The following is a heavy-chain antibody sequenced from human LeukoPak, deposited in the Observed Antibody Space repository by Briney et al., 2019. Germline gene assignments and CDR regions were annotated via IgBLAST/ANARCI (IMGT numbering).Heavy chain of an antibody. CDR2: IYSAGNT. V-gene: IGHV3-53*01. J-gene: IGHJ4*02. CDR1: GFTVSIAY. Sequence: PTGGSLRLSCAASGFTVSIAYMSWVRQAPGKGLEWVSIIYSAGNTYYADSVKGRFTISRDNSKNTLYLQMNSLRAEDTAVYYCARDRGAAAGYFDYWGQGTLVTVSS. CDR3: ARDRGAAAGYFDY. D-gene: IGHD6-13*01.